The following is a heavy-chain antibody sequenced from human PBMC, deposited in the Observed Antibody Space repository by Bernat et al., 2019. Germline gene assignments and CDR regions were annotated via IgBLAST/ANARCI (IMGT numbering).Heavy chain of an antibody. D-gene: IGHD1-26*01. V-gene: IGHV4-59*01. CDR2: IYYSGST. CDR3: ARQVGSHDAFDI. CDR1: GGSISSYY. Sequence: QVQLQESGPGLVKPSETLSLTCTVSGGSISSYYWSWIRQPPGKGLEWIGYIYYSGSTNYNPSLKSRVTISVDTSKNQFSLKLSSVTAADTVVYYCARQVGSHDAFDIWGQGTMVTVSS. J-gene: IGHJ3*02.